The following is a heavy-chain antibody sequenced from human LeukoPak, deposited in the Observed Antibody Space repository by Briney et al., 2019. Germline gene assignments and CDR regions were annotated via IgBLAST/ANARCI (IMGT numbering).Heavy chain of an antibody. Sequence: GGSLRLSCAAWGFTNAWMSWVRQAPGKGLEWVGRIKSKTDGGTTDYAAPVKGRFTVSRDDLKNTLYLQMNSLKTEDTAVYYCTSEDQGGFDYWGQGTLVTVSS. V-gene: IGHV3-15*01. CDR3: TSEDQGGFDY. D-gene: IGHD1-26*01. J-gene: IGHJ4*02. CDR1: GFTNAW. CDR2: IKSKTDGGTT.